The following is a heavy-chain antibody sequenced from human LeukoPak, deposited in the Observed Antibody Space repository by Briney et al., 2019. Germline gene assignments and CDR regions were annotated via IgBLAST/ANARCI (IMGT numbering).Heavy chain of an antibody. V-gene: IGHV3-21*01. J-gene: IGHJ4*02. D-gene: IGHD3-9*01. Sequence: KAGGSLRLSCAASGFTFSSYSMNWVRQAPGKGLGWVSSISSSSRYIYYADSVKGRFTISRDNAKNSLYLQMSSLRAEDTAVYYCARGGSDILTQHDYWGQGTLVTVSS. CDR1: GFTFSSYS. CDR3: ARGGSDILTQHDY. CDR2: ISSSSRYI.